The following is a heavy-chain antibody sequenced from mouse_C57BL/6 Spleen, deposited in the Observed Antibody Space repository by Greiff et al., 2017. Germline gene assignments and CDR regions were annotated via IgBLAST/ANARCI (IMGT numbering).Heavy chain of an antibody. V-gene: IGHV1-69*01. CDR1: GYTFTSYW. J-gene: IGHJ4*01. CDR2: IDPSDSYT. Sequence: VQLQQPGAELVMPGASVKLSCKASGYTFTSYWMHWVKQRPGQGLEWIGEIDPSDSYTNYNQKFKGKSTLTVDKSSSTAYMQLSGLTSEDSAVYYCARRGSWAMGCWGQGTSVTVAS. CDR3: ARRGSWAMGC.